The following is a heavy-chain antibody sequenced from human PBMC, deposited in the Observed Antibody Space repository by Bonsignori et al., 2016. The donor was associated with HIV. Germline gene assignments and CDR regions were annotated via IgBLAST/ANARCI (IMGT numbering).Heavy chain of an antibody. D-gene: IGHD3-10*01. Sequence: WIRQPPGKGLEWIGEINHSGSTNYNPSLKSRVTISVDTSKNQFSLKLSSVTAADTAVYYCARGSHNLSYGSGSNFDYWGQGTLVTVSS. V-gene: IGHV4-34*01. J-gene: IGHJ4*02. CDR3: ARGSHNLSYGSGSNFDY. CDR2: INHSGST.